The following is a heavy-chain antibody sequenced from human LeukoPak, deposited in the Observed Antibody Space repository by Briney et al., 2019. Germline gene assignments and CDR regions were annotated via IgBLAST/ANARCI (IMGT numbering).Heavy chain of an antibody. J-gene: IGHJ2*01. CDR1: GFTFSSYS. CDR2: ISSSSSYI. V-gene: IGHV3-21*04. CDR3: AREAGAKAWDIAAAGHWYFDL. Sequence: GGSLRLSCAASGFTFSSYSMNWVRQAPGKGLEWVSSISSSSSYIYYADSVKGRFTISRDNAKNSLYLQMNSLRAEDTAVYYCAREAGAKAWDIAAAGHWYFDLWGRGTLVTVSS. D-gene: IGHD6-13*01.